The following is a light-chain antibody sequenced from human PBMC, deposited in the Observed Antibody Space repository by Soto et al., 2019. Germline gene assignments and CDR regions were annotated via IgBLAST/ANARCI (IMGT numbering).Light chain of an antibody. J-gene: IGLJ2*01. Sequence: QSALTQPASVSGSPGQSVTISCTGTSSDVGGYNYVSWYQQHPGKAPKLMIYDVSNRPSGVSNRLSGSKYCNTASLTIAGGHDAEEADDYCSSSTSSSNDVVFGGGTKLTVL. CDR3: SSSTSSSNDVV. CDR1: SSDVGGYNY. V-gene: IGLV2-14*01. CDR2: DVS.